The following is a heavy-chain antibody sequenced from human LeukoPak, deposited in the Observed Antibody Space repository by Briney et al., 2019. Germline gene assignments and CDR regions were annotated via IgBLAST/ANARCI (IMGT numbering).Heavy chain of an antibody. Sequence: SETLSLTCAVYGGSFSGYYWSWIRQPPGKGLEWIGEINHSGSTNYNPSLKSRVTISVDTSKNQFSLKLSSVTAADTAVYYCARGRGRWLQFRNWFDPWGQGTLVTVSS. CDR3: ARGRGRWLQFRNWFDP. V-gene: IGHV4-34*01. CDR2: INHSGST. D-gene: IGHD5-24*01. CDR1: GGSFSGYY. J-gene: IGHJ5*02.